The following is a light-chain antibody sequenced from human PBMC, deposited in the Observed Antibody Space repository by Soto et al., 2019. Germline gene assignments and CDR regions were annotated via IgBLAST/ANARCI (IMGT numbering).Light chain of an antibody. V-gene: IGKV3-20*01. J-gene: IGKJ3*01. Sequence: EIVLTQSPGTLSSSPGEGVTLSCRASETIRSNYLAWYQKKPGQAPRLLIFAASIRATGIPDKYSGSRSGTDFTLSISGLEPEEYAEYYCQQYGSSPPDTFGRGT. CDR3: QQYGSSPPDT. CDR2: AAS. CDR1: ETIRSNY.